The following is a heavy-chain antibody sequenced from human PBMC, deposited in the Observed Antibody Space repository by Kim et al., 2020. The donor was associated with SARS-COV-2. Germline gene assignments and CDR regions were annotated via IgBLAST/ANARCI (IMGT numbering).Heavy chain of an antibody. CDR2: IDWDDDK. Sequence: SGPTLVNPTQTLTLTCTFSGFSLSTSGMCVSWIRQPPGKALEWLARIDWDDDKYYSTSLKTRLTISKDTSKNQVVLTMTNMDPVDTATYYCARIHRGSGTGDWFDPWGQGTLVTVSS. J-gene: IGHJ5*02. D-gene: IGHD3-10*01. CDR1: GFSLSTSGMC. V-gene: IGHV2-70*11. CDR3: ARIHRGSGTGDWFDP.